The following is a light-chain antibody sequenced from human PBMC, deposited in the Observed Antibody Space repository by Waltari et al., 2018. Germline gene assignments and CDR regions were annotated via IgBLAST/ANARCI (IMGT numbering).Light chain of an antibody. V-gene: IGLV2-23*01. J-gene: IGLJ1*01. CDR2: EAN. CDR1: RSDIASYNL. Sequence: QSALTQPASVSGSPGQSITISCTGTRSDIASYNLVSWYQQHPGKAPKPIIYEANKRPSGVSSRFSGCKSGNTASLTICGPQAEDEANYYCYAYAGTRGVFGTGTKVTVL. CDR3: YAYAGTRGV.